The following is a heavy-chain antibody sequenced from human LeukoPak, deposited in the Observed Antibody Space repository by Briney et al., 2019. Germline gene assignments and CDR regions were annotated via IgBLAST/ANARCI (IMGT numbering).Heavy chain of an antibody. D-gene: IGHD3-10*01. CDR2: IIPIFGTA. CDR3: AREPGREWFGELLGDY. V-gene: IGHV1-69*05. J-gene: IGHJ4*02. CDR1: GGTFSSYA. Sequence: GSSVKVSCKASGGTFSSYAISWVRQAPGQGLEWMGGIIPIFGTANYAQKFQGRVTMTRDTSTSTVYMELSSLRSEDTAVYYCAREPGREWFGELLGDYWGQGTLVTVSS.